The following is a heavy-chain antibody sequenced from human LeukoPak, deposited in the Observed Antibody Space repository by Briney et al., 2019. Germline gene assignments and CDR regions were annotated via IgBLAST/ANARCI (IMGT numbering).Heavy chain of an antibody. Sequence: GRSLGLSCAASGFTFSSYDMHWVRQAPGKGLEWVAFISYDGSNKYYTDSVKGRFTISRDNSKNTLYLQMDSLRAEDTTVYYCARSGDFYYYHYTMDVWGERTTVTVSS. D-gene: IGHD4-17*01. V-gene: IGHV3-30*19. J-gene: IGHJ6*04. CDR1: GFTFSSYD. CDR2: ISYDGSNK. CDR3: ARSGDFYYYHYTMDV.